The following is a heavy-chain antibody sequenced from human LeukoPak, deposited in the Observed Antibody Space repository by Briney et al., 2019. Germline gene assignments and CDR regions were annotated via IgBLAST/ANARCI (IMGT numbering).Heavy chain of an antibody. CDR1: ECTSISYW. D-gene: IGHD1-26*01. J-gene: IGHJ4*02. CDR2: INTDGSNT. CDR3: ARDPVGAAGDFDY. V-gene: IGHV3-74*01. Sequence: GGSLRLSCAASECTSISYWMNGVRQAPGKGLLWVSRINTDGSNTNYADSVKGRFTMSRDNAKNTLYLQMNSLRAEDTALYYCARDPVGAAGDFDYWGQGTLVTVAS.